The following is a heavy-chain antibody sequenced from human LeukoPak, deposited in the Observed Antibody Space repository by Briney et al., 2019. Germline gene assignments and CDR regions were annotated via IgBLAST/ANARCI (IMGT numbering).Heavy chain of an antibody. Sequence: PSETLSLTCTVSGGSISSGGYYWSWIRQHPGKGLEWIGYIYYSGSTYCNPSLKSRVTISVDTSKNQFSLKLSSVTAADTAVYYCARGSRARSGYDYASGYYYYMDVWGKGTTVTVSS. CDR1: GGSISSGGYY. D-gene: IGHD5-12*01. J-gene: IGHJ6*03. CDR3: ARGSRARSGYDYASGYYYYMDV. CDR2: IYYSGST. V-gene: IGHV4-31*03.